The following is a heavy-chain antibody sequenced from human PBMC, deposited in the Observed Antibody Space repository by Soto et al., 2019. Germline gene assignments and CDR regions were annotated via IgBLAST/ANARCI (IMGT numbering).Heavy chain of an antibody. CDR3: AKPGGGLGDLVHH. CDR2: ILYDGSDK. Sequence: PGGSLRLSCAASGFTFSSYGMHWVRQAPGKGLEWVTGILYDGSDKYYADSVKGRFTISRENSKNTLYLQMNSLRTEDSAVYYCAKPGGGLGDLVHHWGQGIPVTVYS. J-gene: IGHJ4*02. D-gene: IGHD2-15*01. V-gene: IGHV3-30*18. CDR1: GFTFSSYG.